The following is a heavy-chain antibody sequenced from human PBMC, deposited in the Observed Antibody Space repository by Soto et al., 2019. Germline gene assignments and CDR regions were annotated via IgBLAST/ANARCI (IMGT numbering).Heavy chain of an antibody. CDR1: GGSFSGYY. J-gene: IGHJ4*02. D-gene: IGHD3-16*01. CDR3: ARGRFQGGCKFDY. V-gene: IGHV4-34*01. Sequence: SETLSLTCAVYGGSFSGYYWSWIRQPPGKGLEWIGEINHSGSTNYNPSLKSRVTISVDTSKNQFSLKLSSVTAADTAVYYCARGRFQGGCKFDYWGQGTLVTVSS. CDR2: INHSGST.